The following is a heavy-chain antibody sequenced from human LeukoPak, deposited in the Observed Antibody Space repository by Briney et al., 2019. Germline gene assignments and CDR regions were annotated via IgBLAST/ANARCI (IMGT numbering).Heavy chain of an antibody. CDR3: AGDGRIRASEYFFEY. J-gene: IGHJ4*02. V-gene: IGHV1-69*13. Sequence: SVKVSCKASGGSFSNSAISWVRQAPGQGLEWMGGITPIFGSTNYAQKFQGRVAITADESKSIAHMELSSLRSEDTAVYYCAGDGRIRASEYFFEYWGQGTLVTVSS. D-gene: IGHD3-9*01. CDR1: GGSFSNSA. CDR2: ITPIFGST.